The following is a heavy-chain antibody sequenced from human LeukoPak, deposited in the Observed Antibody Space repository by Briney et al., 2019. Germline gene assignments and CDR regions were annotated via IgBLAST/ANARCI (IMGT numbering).Heavy chain of an antibody. CDR2: INWNSDTK. J-gene: IGHJ6*02. CDR3: AKDTGGNGAYFYAMDV. Sequence: PGRPLRLSCVGSGFAFHNYAMHWVRRPPGKGLEWVSAINWNSDTKAYADSVKGRFTISRDRARNSLYLQMDSLRPEDTALYYCAKDTGGNGAYFYAMDVWGQGTSVTVSS. V-gene: IGHV3-9*01. CDR1: GFAFHNYA. D-gene: IGHD4-23*01.